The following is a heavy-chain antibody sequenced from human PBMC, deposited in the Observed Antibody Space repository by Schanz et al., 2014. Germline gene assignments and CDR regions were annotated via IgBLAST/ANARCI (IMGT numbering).Heavy chain of an antibody. CDR3: AKEKEEVAADGSFFDY. CDR2: IYSSGST. CDR1: GFTVSNSY. J-gene: IGHJ4*02. V-gene: IGHV3-66*03. D-gene: IGHD6-13*01. Sequence: VQLVESGGGLVQPGGSLRLSCAASGFTVSNSYIHWVRQAPGKGLEWVSTIYSSGSTYYADSVKGRFTISRDNSKNTVNLQMNSLRAEDTAVYYCAKEKEEVAADGSFFDYWGQGTLVTVSS.